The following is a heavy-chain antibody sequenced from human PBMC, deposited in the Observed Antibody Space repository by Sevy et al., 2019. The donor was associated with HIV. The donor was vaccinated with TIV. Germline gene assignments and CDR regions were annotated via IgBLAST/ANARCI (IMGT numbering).Heavy chain of an antibody. CDR2: IKVDGSEK. D-gene: IGHD2-2*01. J-gene: IGHJ6*02. Sequence: GGSLRLSCAASVFTFSNYWTTWVRQAPGKGLEWVANIKVDGSEKYYVDSVKGRFTISRDNAKNSLYLQMNSLRAEDTAVYHCARDCSSTTCLWGLDVWGQGTTVTVSS. CDR3: ARDCSSTTCLWGLDV. V-gene: IGHV3-7*03. CDR1: VFTFSNYW.